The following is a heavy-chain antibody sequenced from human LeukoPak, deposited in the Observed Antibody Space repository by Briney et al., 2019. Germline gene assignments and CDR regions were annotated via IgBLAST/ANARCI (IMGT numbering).Heavy chain of an antibody. CDR1: GYTLTELS. V-gene: IGHV1-24*01. D-gene: IGHD6-19*01. CDR3: ATTSSGWYGAFDY. CDR2: FDPEDGDT. Sequence: GASVKVSCKVSGYTLTELSMHWVRQAPGKGLEWMGGFDPEDGDTIYAQKFQGRVTMTEDTSTDTADMELSSLRSEDTAVYYCATTSSGWYGAFDYWGQGTLVTVSS. J-gene: IGHJ4*02.